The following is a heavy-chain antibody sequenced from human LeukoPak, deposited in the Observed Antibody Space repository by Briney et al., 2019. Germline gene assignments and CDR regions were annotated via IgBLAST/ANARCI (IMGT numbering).Heavy chain of an antibody. CDR2: IYPGDSDT. CDR1: GYTFTSYW. J-gene: IGHJ4*02. D-gene: IGHD3-22*01. V-gene: IGHV5-51*01. CDR3: ARGTDYYDSTGYPIDY. Sequence: GESLKISCKGSGYTFTSYWIGCVRQMPGKGLDWMGIIYPGDSDTRYSPSFQGQVTISADKSITTAYLQWSSLKASDTAMYYCARGTDYYDSTGYPIDYWGQGTLVTVSS.